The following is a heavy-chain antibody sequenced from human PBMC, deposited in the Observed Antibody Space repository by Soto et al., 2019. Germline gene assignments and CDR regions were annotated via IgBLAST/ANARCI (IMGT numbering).Heavy chain of an antibody. CDR1: GFTFISYA. Sequence: GGSLRVSCAASGFTFISYAMSWVRQAPGKGLEWVSAISGSGDSTYDADSVKGRFTISRDNSKNTLYLQMNSLRAEDTAVYYCAKGIYSYGYNSFDYWSQGTLVTVSS. CDR2: ISGSGDST. CDR3: AKGIYSYGYNSFDY. D-gene: IGHD5-18*01. V-gene: IGHV3-23*01. J-gene: IGHJ4*02.